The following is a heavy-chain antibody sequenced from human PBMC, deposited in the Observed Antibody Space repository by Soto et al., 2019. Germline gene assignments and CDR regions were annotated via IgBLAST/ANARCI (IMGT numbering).Heavy chain of an antibody. CDR2: IYYSGST. J-gene: IGHJ4*02. CDR1: GGSISSSSYY. CDR3: AGSTNCSGGSCYSLPIY. V-gene: IGHV4-39*01. Sequence: SETLSLTCTVSGGSISSSSYYWGWIRQPPGKGLEWIGSIYYSGSTYYNPSLKSRVTISVDTSKNQFSLKLSSVTAADTAVYYCAGSTNCSGGSCYSLPIYWGQGTLVTVSS. D-gene: IGHD2-15*01.